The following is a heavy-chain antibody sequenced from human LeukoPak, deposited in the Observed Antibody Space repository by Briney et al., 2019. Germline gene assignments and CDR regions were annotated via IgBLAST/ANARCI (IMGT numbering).Heavy chain of an antibody. CDR2: IIPMFGTP. CDR1: GSSFTISDYA. Sequence: ASVKVSCKPSGSSFTISDYAIVWVRQAPGQGLEWMGGIIPMFGTPDYAPKFQGRLTITTDETTNTAYMQLSSLTLEDTAVYYCARGRGGSIVIVAPYLDSWGQGTLVSVSS. CDR3: ARGRGGSIVIVAPYLDS. V-gene: IGHV1-69*05. D-gene: IGHD5-12*01. J-gene: IGHJ4*02.